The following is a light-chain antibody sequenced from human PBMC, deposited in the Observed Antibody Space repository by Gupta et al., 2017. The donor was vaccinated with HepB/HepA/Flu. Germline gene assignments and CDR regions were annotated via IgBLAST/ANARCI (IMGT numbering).Light chain of an antibody. CDR1: QSVASN. J-gene: IGKJ1*01. CDR2: AAS. V-gene: IGKV3D-15*01. CDR3: QQENHCPWT. Sequence: EIVMTQSPATLSVSPGERATLSCRASQSVASNLAWYQQKPGQALRPLIYAASTRGTGIPARFSGSGSGTEFTLTISSLQSEDFAVYYCQQENHCPWTFGRGTKVEIK.